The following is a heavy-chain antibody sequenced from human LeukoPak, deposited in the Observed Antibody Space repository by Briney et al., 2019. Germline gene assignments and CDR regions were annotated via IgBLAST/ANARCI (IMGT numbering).Heavy chain of an antibody. Sequence: GGSLRLSCAASGYTFSSYAMSWVRQAPGKGLEWVSSISGSGDNTYYADSVKGRFTIPRDNSKNTLYLQMNSLRADDTAVYYCAKEERAAAGRDFDYWGQGTLVTVSS. CDR2: ISGSGDNT. J-gene: IGHJ4*02. V-gene: IGHV3-23*01. D-gene: IGHD6-13*01. CDR3: AKEERAAAGRDFDY. CDR1: GYTFSSYA.